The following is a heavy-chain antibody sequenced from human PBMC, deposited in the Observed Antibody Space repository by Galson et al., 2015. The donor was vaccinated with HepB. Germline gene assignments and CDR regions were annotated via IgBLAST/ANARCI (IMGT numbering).Heavy chain of an antibody. CDR3: AKSPVITPDALDM. Sequence: SLRLSCAASGFTFNRYAMNWVRQAPGKGLEWVSGVSASGAGTYYADSVQGRFTISRDNSKNTLYPQMNSLRAEDTAVYYCAKSPVITPDALDMWGQGTMVTVSA. J-gene: IGHJ3*02. CDR1: GFTFNRYA. V-gene: IGHV3-23*01. CDR2: VSASGAGT. D-gene: IGHD4-23*01.